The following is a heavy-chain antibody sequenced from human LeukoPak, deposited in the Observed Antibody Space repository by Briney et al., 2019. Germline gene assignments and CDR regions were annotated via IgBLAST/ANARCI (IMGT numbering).Heavy chain of an antibody. V-gene: IGHV1-3*01. CDR2: INAGNGNT. CDR1: GYAFTSYA. CDR3: ARGPHDYGDYYLDY. Sequence: GASVKVSCKASGYAFTSYAMHWVRQAPGQRLEWMGWINAGNGNTKYSQKFQGRVTITRDTSASTAYMELSSLRSEDTAVYYYARGPHDYGDYYLDYWGQGTLVTVFS. D-gene: IGHD4-17*01. J-gene: IGHJ4*02.